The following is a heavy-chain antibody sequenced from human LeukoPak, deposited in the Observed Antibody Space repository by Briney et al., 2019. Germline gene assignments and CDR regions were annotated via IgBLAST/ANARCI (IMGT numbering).Heavy chain of an antibody. CDR3: ANDSGSYYDY. D-gene: IGHD1-26*01. J-gene: IGHJ4*02. CDR2: ISGSGGST. CDR1: GFTFSNAW. Sequence: GGSLRLSCAASGFTFSNAWMSWVRQAPGKGLEWVSAISGSGGSTYYADSVKGRFTISRDNSKNTLYLQMNSLRAEDTAVYYCANDSGSYYDYWGQGTLVTVSS. V-gene: IGHV3-23*01.